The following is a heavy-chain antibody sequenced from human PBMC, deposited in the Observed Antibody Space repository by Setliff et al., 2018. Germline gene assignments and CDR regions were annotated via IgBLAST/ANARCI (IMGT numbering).Heavy chain of an antibody. V-gene: IGHV1-69*11. Sequence: SVKVSCKVSGGAFSNYGLSWVRQAPGQGPVWMGRIIPILETTNYAQNFQGRVSITADESTRTAYMELSSLTFDDTAVYYCARWNGSGYFFYWGQGTWVTVSS. CDR2: IIPILETT. CDR1: GGAFSNYG. J-gene: IGHJ4*02. D-gene: IGHD3-3*01. CDR3: ARWNGSGYFFY.